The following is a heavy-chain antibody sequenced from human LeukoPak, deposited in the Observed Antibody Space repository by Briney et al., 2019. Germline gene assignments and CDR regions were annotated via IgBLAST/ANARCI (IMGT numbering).Heavy chain of an antibody. Sequence: GGCLRLSCAASGFTFSSYSMNWVRQAPGKGLEWVSSISSSSSYIYYADSVKGRFTISRDNAKNSLYLQMNSLRAEDTAVYYCARVGRYDAFDIWGQGTMVTVSS. J-gene: IGHJ3*02. D-gene: IGHD1-26*01. CDR3: ARVGRYDAFDI. CDR1: GFTFSSYS. V-gene: IGHV3-21*01. CDR2: ISSSSSYI.